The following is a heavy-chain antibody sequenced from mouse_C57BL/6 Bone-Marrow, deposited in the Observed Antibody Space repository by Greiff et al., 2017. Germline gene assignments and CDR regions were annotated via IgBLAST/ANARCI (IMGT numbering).Heavy chain of an antibody. CDR1: GYTFTDYY. J-gene: IGHJ4*01. Sequence: QVQLQQSGAELVRPGASVKLSCTASGYTFTDYYINWVKQRPGQGLEWIARIYPGSGNTYYNEKFKGKATLTAEKSSSTAYMQLSSLTSEDAAVYFCARTYDYDEAMDYWGQGTSVTVSS. CDR2: IYPGSGNT. CDR3: ARTYDYDEAMDY. D-gene: IGHD2-4*01. V-gene: IGHV1-76*01.